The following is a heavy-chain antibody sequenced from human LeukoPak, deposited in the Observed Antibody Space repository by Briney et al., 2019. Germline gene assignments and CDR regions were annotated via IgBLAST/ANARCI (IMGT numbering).Heavy chain of an antibody. V-gene: IGHV3-66*02. CDR3: ARFMVVAASHAFDI. Sequence: GGSLRLSCAASGFTVSSNYMSWVRQAPGKGLEWVSVIYSGGSTYYADSVKGRFTISRDNSKNTLCLQMNSLRAEDTAVYYCARFMVVAASHAFDIWGQGTMVTVSS. J-gene: IGHJ3*02. CDR1: GFTVSSNY. D-gene: IGHD2-15*01. CDR2: IYSGGST.